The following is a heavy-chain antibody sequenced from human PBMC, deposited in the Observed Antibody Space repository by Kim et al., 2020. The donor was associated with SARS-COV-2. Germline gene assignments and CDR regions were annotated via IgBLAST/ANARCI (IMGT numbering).Heavy chain of an antibody. Sequence: GGSLRLSCAASGFTFSSYAMGWVRQAPGKGLEWVSAISGSGGSTYYADSVKGRFTISRDNSKNTLYLQMNSLRAEDTAVYYCAKRDVIQLWLRGPLDYWGRGTLVTVSS. CDR1: GFTFSSYA. J-gene: IGHJ4*02. V-gene: IGHV3-23*01. CDR3: AKRDVIQLWLRGPLDY. CDR2: ISGSGGST. D-gene: IGHD5-18*01.